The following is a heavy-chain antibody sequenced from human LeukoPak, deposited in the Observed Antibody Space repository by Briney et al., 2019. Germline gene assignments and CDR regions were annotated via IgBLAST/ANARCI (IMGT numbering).Heavy chain of an antibody. CDR3: AREKQQLADY. J-gene: IGHJ4*02. D-gene: IGHD6-13*01. V-gene: IGHV3-21*01. CDR2: ISSSTSYI. Sequence: GGSLRLSCAASGFTFSSYSMNWIRQAPGKGLEWVSSISSSTSYIYYADSVKGRFTISKDNAKNSLYLQMNSLRAEDTAVYYCAREKQQLADYWGQGTLVTVSS. CDR1: GFTFSSYS.